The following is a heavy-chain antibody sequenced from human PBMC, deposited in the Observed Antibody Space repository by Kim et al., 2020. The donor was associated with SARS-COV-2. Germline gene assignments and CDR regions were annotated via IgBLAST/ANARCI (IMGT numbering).Heavy chain of an antibody. D-gene: IGHD4-4*01. CDR3: VKASTVTQYYNCYYGMDV. Sequence: GGSLRLSCSASGFTFSSYAMHWVRQAPGKGLEYVSAISSNGGSTYYADSVKGRFTISRDNSKNTLYLQMSSLRAEDTAVYYCVKASTVTQYYNCYYGMDVWGHGATGTVSS. V-gene: IGHV3-64D*06. CDR2: ISSNGGST. J-gene: IGHJ6*02. CDR1: GFTFSSYA.